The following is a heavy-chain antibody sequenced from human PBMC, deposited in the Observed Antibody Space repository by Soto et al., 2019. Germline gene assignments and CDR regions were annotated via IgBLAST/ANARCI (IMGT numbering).Heavy chain of an antibody. CDR3: AYGGSCDY. CDR1: GFSFNTYE. D-gene: IGHD1-26*01. J-gene: IGHJ4*02. CDR2: ISSSGSTL. Sequence: EVQLVESGGGLVQPGGSLRLSCAASGFSFNTYEMNWVRQAPGKGLEWVSYISSSGSTLYYAESVKGRFTVSRANGKTSLYMQMNGLRAEYTAVYYCAYGGSCDYWGQGPQVTVSS. V-gene: IGHV3-48*03.